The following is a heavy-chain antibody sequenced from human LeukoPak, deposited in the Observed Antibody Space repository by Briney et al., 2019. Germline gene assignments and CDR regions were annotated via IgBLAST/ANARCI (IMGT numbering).Heavy chain of an antibody. CDR1: GFPFRDHA. CDR3: ARDEFDGYNLGPSIY. Sequence: GGSLRLSCEASGFPFRDHAMHWVRQAPGKGLEWVAVISYDARYENYADSVKGRFTVSRDDSRSTLYLQMNSLKTDDTAVYFCARDEFDGYNLGPSIYWGQGTLVTVSS. CDR2: ISYDARYE. J-gene: IGHJ4*02. D-gene: IGHD5-24*01. V-gene: IGHV3-30*03.